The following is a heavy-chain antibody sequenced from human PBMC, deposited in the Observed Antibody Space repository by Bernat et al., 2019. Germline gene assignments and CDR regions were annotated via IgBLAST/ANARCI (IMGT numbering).Heavy chain of an antibody. J-gene: IGHJ4*02. Sequence: QVQLVESGGGVVQPGRSLRLSCAASGFTFSNYGMHWVRQAPGKGLEWVAVISYDGSNKYYADSVKGRFTISRDNSKNTLYLQMNSLGAEDTAVYYFATAQGLQIVGATTGRQIDYWGQGTLVTVSS. D-gene: IGHD1-26*01. V-gene: IGHV3-30*03. CDR1: GFTFSNYG. CDR2: ISYDGSNK. CDR3: ATAQGLQIVGATTGRQIDY.